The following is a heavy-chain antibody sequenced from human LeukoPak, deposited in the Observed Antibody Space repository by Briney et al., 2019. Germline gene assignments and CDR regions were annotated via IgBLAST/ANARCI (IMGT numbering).Heavy chain of an antibody. J-gene: IGHJ4*02. CDR1: GFTFSSYA. CDR3: ARDPDTHSGWSLPYYFDY. D-gene: IGHD6-19*01. Sequence: PGGSLRLSCSASGFTFSSYAMHWVRQVPGKGLEWVSVISGSGSSTYYTDSVKGRFTISRDNSKNTLYLQMNSLRAEDTAVYYCARDPDTHSGWSLPYYFDYWGQGTLVTVSA. CDR2: ISGSGSST. V-gene: IGHV3-23*01.